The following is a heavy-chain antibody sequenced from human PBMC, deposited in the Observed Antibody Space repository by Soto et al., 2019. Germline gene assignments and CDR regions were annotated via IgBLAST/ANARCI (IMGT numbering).Heavy chain of an antibody. CDR1: GGSISSSSYY. J-gene: IGHJ4*02. CDR2: IYYSGST. CDR3: ARLDSVTFFGVVILTQYYFDS. D-gene: IGHD3-3*01. V-gene: IGHV4-39*01. Sequence: QLQLQESGPGLVKPSETLSLTCTVSGGSISSSSYYWGWIRQPPGKGLEWIGTIYYSGSTYYNPSLKSRVTISVDTSKNQFSLKLSAVTAADTAVYYCARLDSVTFFGVVILTQYYFDSWGQGTLVTVSS.